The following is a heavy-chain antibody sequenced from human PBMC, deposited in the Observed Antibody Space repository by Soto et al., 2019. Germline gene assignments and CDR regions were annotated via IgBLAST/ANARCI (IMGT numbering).Heavy chain of an antibody. V-gene: IGHV1-18*04. CDR1: GYTFTSYG. J-gene: IGHJ6*02. Sequence: QVQLVQSGAEVKKPGASVKVSCKASGYTFTSYGISWVRQAPGQGLEWMGWISTYNGNTNYAQKLQGRVTMTTDTATSTAYMELRSLRADDTAVYYCAVDGQTTMVLGVRGGSYNYYGMDVWGQGTTVTVSS. CDR2: ISTYNGNT. CDR3: AVDGQTTMVLGVRGGSYNYYGMDV. D-gene: IGHD3-10*01.